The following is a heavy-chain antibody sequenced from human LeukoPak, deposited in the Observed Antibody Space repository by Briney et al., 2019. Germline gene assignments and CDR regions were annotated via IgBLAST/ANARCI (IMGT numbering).Heavy chain of an antibody. Sequence: GGSLILSCAASGFTFSSYAMHWVRQAPGKGLEWVAVISYDGSNKYYADSVKGRFTISRDNSKNTLYLQMNSLRAEDTAVYYCARVVGGVRGVRVRGGPVGYWGQGALVTVSS. CDR3: ARVVGGVRGVRVRGGPVGY. CDR2: ISYDGSNK. CDR1: GFTFSSYA. J-gene: IGHJ4*02. D-gene: IGHD3-10*01. V-gene: IGHV3-30-3*01.